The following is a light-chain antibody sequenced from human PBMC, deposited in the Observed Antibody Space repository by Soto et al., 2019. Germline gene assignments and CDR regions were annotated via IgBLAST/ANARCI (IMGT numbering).Light chain of an antibody. Sequence: VVTQPPSASGTPGQRVTISCSGSSSNIGSNTVNWYQQLPGTAPKLLIYSNNQRPSGVPDRFSGSKSGTSASLAISGLQSEDEADYYCAAWDDSLNGRVFGGGTKLTVL. V-gene: IGLV1-44*01. J-gene: IGLJ3*02. CDR1: SSNIGSNT. CDR2: SNN. CDR3: AAWDDSLNGRV.